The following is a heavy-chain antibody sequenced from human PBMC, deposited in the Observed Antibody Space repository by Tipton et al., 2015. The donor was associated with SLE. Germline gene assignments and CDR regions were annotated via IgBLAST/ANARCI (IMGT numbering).Heavy chain of an antibody. V-gene: IGHV4-34*01. CDR1: GGSFSAYY. Sequence: TLSLTCAVYGGSFSAYYWNWIRQPPGKGLEWIGEINHSGSTNYNPSLKSRVTISVDTSKNQFSLKLGSVTAADTAVYYCASRGFWSGFYNYWGQGNLVTVSS. CDR2: INHSGST. CDR3: ASRGFWSGFYNY. J-gene: IGHJ4*02. D-gene: IGHD3-3*01.